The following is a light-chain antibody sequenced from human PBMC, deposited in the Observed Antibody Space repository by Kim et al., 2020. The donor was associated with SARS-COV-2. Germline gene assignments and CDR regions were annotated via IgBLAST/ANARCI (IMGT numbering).Light chain of an antibody. CDR2: KAS. Sequence: SASVGDRVTITCRASQSIGNWLAWYQQKPGKGPQLLIYKASTLDSGFPSRFSGAGSGTEFTLTIISLHADDAASYYCQQFDHYPLIFGGGTKLEIK. J-gene: IGKJ4*01. V-gene: IGKV1-5*03. CDR1: QSIGNW. CDR3: QQFDHYPLI.